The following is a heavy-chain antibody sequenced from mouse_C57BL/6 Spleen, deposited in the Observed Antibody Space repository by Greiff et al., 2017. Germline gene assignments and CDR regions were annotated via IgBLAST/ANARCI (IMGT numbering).Heavy chain of an antibody. V-gene: IGHV1-39*01. CDR1: GYSFTDYN. Sequence: VQLQQSGPELVKPGASVKLSCKASGYSFTDYNMNWVKQSNGKSLEWIGVINPNYGTTSYNQKFKGKATLTVDQSSSTAYMQLNSLTSEDSAVYYCAKEATIVKYFDVWGTGTTVTVSS. D-gene: IGHD2-5*01. CDR3: AKEATIVKYFDV. J-gene: IGHJ1*03. CDR2: INPNYGTT.